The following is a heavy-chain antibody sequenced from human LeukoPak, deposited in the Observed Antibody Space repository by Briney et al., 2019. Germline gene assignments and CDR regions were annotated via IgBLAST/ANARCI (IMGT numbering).Heavy chain of an antibody. J-gene: IGHJ4*02. V-gene: IGHV3-53*05. CDR3: AKDISYSSSSQFDY. Sequence: QSGGSLRLSCAASGFTVSSNYMSWVRQAPGKGLEWVSVIYSGGSTYYADSVKGRFTISRDNAKNSLYLQMNSLRAEDMALYYCAKDISYSSSSQFDYWGQGTLVTVSS. CDR2: IYSGGST. D-gene: IGHD6-6*01. CDR1: GFTVSSNY.